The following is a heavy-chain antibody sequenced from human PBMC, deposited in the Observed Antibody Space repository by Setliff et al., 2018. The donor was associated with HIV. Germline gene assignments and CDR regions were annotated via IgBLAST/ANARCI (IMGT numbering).Heavy chain of an antibody. D-gene: IGHD6-13*01. CDR2: ISPNNGDP. CDR1: GYTFSFYF. CDR3: GRVEGGMTSRESNWFDP. Sequence: GASVKVSCKASGYTFSFYFMHWVRQAPGQGLEWMGWISPNNGDPTIPQRFQGRVTMTSDSSINTAYMELSSLRSDDTAVYYWGRVEGGMTSRESNWFDPWGQGNLVTVSS. V-gene: IGHV1-2*02. J-gene: IGHJ5*02.